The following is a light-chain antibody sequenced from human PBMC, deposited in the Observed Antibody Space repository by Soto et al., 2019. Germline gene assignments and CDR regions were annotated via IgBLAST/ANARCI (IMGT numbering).Light chain of an antibody. Sequence: DMVLTQSPGTLSLSPGERATLSCRASESVSSTYLAWYQQKPGQAPSLLIYGASSRPTDIPDRFSGSGSGTDLTLTISRLEPEDFAVYYCHRYGGSPKTFGQGTKLEIK. CDR3: HRYGGSPKT. CDR2: GAS. CDR1: ESVSSTY. V-gene: IGKV3-20*01. J-gene: IGKJ2*01.